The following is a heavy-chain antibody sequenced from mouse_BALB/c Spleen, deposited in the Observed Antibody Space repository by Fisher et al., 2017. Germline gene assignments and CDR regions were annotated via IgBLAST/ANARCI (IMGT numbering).Heavy chain of an antibody. D-gene: IGHD4-1*01. Sequence: RFTISRDNAKNTLYLQMSRLKSEDTAMYYCARAGTWDYAMDYWGQGTSVTVSS. CDR3: ARAGTWDYAMDY. V-gene: IGHV5-12*01. J-gene: IGHJ4*01.